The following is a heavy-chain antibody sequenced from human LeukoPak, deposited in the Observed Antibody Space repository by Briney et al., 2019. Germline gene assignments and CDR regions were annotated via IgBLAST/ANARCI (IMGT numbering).Heavy chain of an antibody. CDR2: IYHSGSA. V-gene: IGHV4-31*03. J-gene: IGHJ6*02. D-gene: IGHD3-22*01. Sequence: PSQTLSLTCSVSGDSITSGGYYWSWIRQHPGKGLEWIGYIYHSGSAYYNPSLESRVIISIDTSKNQFSLKLTSVTAADTAVYYCARDTGAIGVYDSSGYQRTFGMDVWGQGTTVTVSS. CDR3: ARDTGAIGVYDSSGYQRTFGMDV. CDR1: GDSITSGGYY.